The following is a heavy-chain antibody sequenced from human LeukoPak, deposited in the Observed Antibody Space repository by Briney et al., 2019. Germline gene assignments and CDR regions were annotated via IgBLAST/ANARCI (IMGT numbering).Heavy chain of an antibody. CDR3: AREVYSSDWNGETVGAFDI. CDR1: GASISSYY. V-gene: IGHV4-59*12. J-gene: IGHJ3*02. CDR2: IYYSGST. D-gene: IGHD1-1*01. Sequence: SETLSLTCTVSGASISSYYWSWLRQPPGKGLEWIGYIYYSGSTNYNPSLKRRVTMSVDTSKNQLSLKLRSVTAADTAVYYCAREVYSSDWNGETVGAFDIWGQGTMVTVSS.